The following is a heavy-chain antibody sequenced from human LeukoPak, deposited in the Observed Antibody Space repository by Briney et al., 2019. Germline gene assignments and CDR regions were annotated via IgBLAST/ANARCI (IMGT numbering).Heavy chain of an antibody. J-gene: IGHJ4*02. Sequence: SETLSLTCTVTGGSISTRNHYWGWLRQPPGKGLEWIGSIGYTGTTNSNPSLKSRVTLSVDTSKNQGSLTLSSVTAADTAVYFCARRMGSGATYPRTFDYWGQGTLVTVSS. V-gene: IGHV4-39*01. CDR1: GGSISTRNHY. CDR2: IGYTGTT. CDR3: ARRMGSGATYPRTFDY. D-gene: IGHD2-8*02.